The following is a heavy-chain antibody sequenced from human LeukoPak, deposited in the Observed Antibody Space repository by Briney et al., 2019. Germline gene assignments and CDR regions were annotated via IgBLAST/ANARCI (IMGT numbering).Heavy chain of an antibody. CDR1: GGSISSSSYY. J-gene: IGHJ4*02. D-gene: IGHD3-10*01. CDR3: ARAWGYGSGSYYTYDY. Sequence: PSETLSLTCTVSGGSISSSSYYWGWIRQPAGKGLEWIGRIYTSGSTNYNPSLKSRVTMSVDTSKNQFSLKLSSVTAADTAVYYCARAWGYGSGSYYTYDYWGQGTLVTVSS. V-gene: IGHV4-61*02. CDR2: IYTSGST.